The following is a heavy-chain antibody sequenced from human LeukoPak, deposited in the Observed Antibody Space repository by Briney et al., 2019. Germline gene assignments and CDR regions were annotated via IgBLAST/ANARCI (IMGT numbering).Heavy chain of an antibody. D-gene: IGHD4-23*01. CDR3: AGGRPHGNDY. V-gene: IGHV3-74*01. CDR1: GFTFSSYW. J-gene: IGHJ4*02. CDR2: IASDGNNR. Sequence: HPGGSLRLSCAASGFTFSSYWMNWVRQVPGKGLVWVSRIASDGNNRDYADSVKGRFTISRDNAKNTLYLQMNSLRVEDTAVYYCAGGRPHGNDYWGQGTLVTVSS.